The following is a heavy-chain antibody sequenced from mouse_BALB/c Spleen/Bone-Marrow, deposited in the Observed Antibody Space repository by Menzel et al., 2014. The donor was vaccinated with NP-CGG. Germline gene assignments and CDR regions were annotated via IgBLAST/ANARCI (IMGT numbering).Heavy chain of an antibody. J-gene: IGHJ2*01. V-gene: IGHV14-3*02. Sequence: EVQLQQSGAELVKPGASVKLSCTASGFNIKDTYMHWVKQRPEQGLEWIGRIDPANGNTKYDPKFQGKATITADTSSYTAYLQLSSLTSEDTAVYYCARYRLGTYFDYRGQGTTLTVSS. CDR2: IDPANGNT. CDR1: GFNIKDTY. CDR3: ARYRLGTYFDY. D-gene: IGHD2-14*01.